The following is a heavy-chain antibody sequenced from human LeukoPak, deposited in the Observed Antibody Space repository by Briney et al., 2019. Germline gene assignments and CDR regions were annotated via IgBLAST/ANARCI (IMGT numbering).Heavy chain of an antibody. CDR2: ISGSGGST. J-gene: IGHJ4*02. D-gene: IGHD3-22*01. CDR3: AKGGITMIVVVITQTTYYFDY. V-gene: IGHV3-23*01. CDR1: GFTFSSYA. Sequence: TGGSLRLSCAASGFTFSSYAMSWVRQAPGKGLEWVSAISGSGGSTNYADSVKGRFTISRDNSKNTLYLQMNSLRAEDTAVYYCAKGGITMIVVVITQTTYYFDYWGQGTLVTVSS.